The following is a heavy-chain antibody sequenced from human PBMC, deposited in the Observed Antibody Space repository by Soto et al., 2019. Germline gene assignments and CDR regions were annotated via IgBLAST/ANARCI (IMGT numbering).Heavy chain of an antibody. D-gene: IGHD1-20*01. CDR3: TRRYIPQASNYYYGMDV. CDR2: IYPGDSDT. J-gene: IGHJ6*02. Sequence: GESLKISCKGSGYSFTTYWIGWVRQMPGKGLELMGIIYPGDSDTRYSPSFQGLVTISVDESISATYLQWSSLKASDTAMYYCTRRYIPQASNYYYGMDVWGQGTTVTVSS. CDR1: GYSFTTYW. V-gene: IGHV5-51*01.